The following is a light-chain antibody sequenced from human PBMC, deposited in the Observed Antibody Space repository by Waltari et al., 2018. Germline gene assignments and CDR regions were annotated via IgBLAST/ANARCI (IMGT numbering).Light chain of an antibody. Sequence: QSALTQPASVSGSPGQSITISCTGTSSDVGNYNLVSWYRQYPGKAPKVMIYDDNTRPSGVSDRFSGSKSGNTASLTISGVQAEDEADYYCCSYAGSYTWVFGGGTKLTVL. CDR1: SSDVGNYNL. J-gene: IGLJ3*02. V-gene: IGLV2-23*01. CDR2: DDN. CDR3: CSYAGSYTWV.